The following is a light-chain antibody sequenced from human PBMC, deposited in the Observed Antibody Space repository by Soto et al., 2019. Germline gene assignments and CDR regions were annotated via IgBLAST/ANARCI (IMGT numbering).Light chain of an antibody. Sequence: DIQMTQSPSSVSASVGGRVTITCRASQGVSTWLAWYQQKPGKAANLLIYTASSLQSGVTSRFSGSGSGTDFTLTINGLQPEDFATYYCQQAASFPITVGQGTRLEIK. V-gene: IGKV1-12*01. CDR2: TAS. CDR1: QGVSTW. J-gene: IGKJ5*01. CDR3: QQAASFPIT.